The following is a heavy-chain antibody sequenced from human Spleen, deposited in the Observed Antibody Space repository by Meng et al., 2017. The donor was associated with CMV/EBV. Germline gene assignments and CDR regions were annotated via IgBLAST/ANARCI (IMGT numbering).Heavy chain of an antibody. CDR3: ARIRPGVWYFDL. V-gene: IGHV4-61*01. CDR2: IYNSGAT. CDR1: GGSVSSGSYY. Sequence: GSLRLSCTVSGGSVSSGSYYWSWIRQPPGKGLEWIGYIYNSGATNYNPSLKSRVTISVDTSKNQFFLKLSSVTAADTAVYYCARIRPGVWYFDLWGRGTLVTVSS. J-gene: IGHJ2*01.